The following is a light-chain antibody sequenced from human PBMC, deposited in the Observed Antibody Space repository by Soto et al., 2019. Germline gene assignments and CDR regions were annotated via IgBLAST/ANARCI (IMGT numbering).Light chain of an antibody. J-gene: IGKJ1*01. CDR1: QSISSW. Sequence: DIQMTQSPSTLFASVGDRVTITCRASQSISSWLAWYQQKPGKAPKLLIYDASSLESGVPSRFSGSGSGTEFTLTISSLQPDDFATYYCQHYNSYSEAFGQGTKVDIK. CDR3: QHYNSYSEA. V-gene: IGKV1-5*01. CDR2: DAS.